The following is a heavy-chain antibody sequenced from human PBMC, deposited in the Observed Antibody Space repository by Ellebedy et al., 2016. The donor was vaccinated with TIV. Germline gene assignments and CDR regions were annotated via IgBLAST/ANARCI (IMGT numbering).Heavy chain of an antibody. Sequence: ASVKVSCKASGGTFSNNAINWVRQAPGQGLECLGRIIPILGMTNYAQKFQGRLTITADRSTNTAHMELGSLRSEDTAVYYCVTDKVGASSYDDSGNYVESWGQGALVTVSS. CDR3: VTDKVGASSYDDSGNYVES. CDR2: IIPILGMT. J-gene: IGHJ4*02. CDR1: GGTFSNNA. V-gene: IGHV1-69*04. D-gene: IGHD3-22*01.